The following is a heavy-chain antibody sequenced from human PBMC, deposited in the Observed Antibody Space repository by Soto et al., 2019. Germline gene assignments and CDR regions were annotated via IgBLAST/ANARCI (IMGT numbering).Heavy chain of an antibody. CDR3: ARELQRGMDV. CDR2: MYINSGDI. V-gene: IGHV1-2*06. D-gene: IGHD2-15*01. CDR1: GNTFTGCF. Sequence: ASVKVSCRAPGNTFTGCFVHCVRQAPGQGPEWMGRMYINSGDIIYAQNFRGRVNMTDDTSISTAYMDVSGLTSDDTAVYYCARELQRGMDVWGQGTTVTV. J-gene: IGHJ6*02.